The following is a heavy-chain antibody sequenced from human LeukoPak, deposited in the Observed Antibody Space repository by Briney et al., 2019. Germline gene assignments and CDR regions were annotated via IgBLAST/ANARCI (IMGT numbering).Heavy chain of an antibody. V-gene: IGHV1-2*02. CDR3: ARCTEGAGTYPLDY. CDR1: GYTFTGYY. CDR2: INPSSGGT. J-gene: IGHJ4*02. D-gene: IGHD6-13*01. Sequence: ASVKVSCKASGYTFTGYYMHWVRQAPGQGLEWIGWINPSSGGTNFAQNFQGRVTMVKDTSISTAYMELSRLTSDDTAVYFCARCTEGAGTYPLDYWGQGTLVTVSS.